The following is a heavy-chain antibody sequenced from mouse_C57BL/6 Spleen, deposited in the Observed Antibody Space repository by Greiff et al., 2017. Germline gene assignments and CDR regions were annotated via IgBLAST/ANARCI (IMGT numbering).Heavy chain of an antibody. CDR3: ARSLLRREGDYAMDY. V-gene: IGHV1-72*01. CDR1: GYTFTSYW. CDR2: IDPKSGGT. D-gene: IGHD1-1*01. J-gene: IGHJ4*01. Sequence: QVQLQQPGAELVKPGASVKLSCKASGYTFTSYWMHWVKQRPGRGLEWIGRIDPKSGGTKYNEKFKSKATLTVDKPSSTAYMQLSSLTSEDSAVYYCARSLLRREGDYAMDYWGQGTSVTVSS.